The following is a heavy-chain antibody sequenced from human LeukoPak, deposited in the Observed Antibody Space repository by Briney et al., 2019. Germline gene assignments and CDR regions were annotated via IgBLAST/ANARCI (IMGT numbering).Heavy chain of an antibody. CDR2: FDPEDGET. J-gene: IGHJ4*02. CDR3: ATPVARVTFVWLFY. D-gene: IGHD2-21*01. CDR1: GYTLTELS. Sequence: ASVKVSCKVSGYTLTELSMHWVRQAPGKGLEWMGGFDPEDGETIYAQKFQGRVTMTEDTSTDTAYMELSSLRSEDTAVYYCATPVARVTFVWLFYWGQGTLVTVSS. V-gene: IGHV1-24*01.